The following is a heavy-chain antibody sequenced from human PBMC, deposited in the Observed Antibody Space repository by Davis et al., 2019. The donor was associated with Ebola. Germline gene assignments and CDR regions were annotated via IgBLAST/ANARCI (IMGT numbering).Heavy chain of an antibody. Sequence: GESLKISCAASGFTFGTYAMHWVRQAPGKGLEWVAVISYDGSDKYYADSVKGRFTISRDNSKNTMYLQMNSLRAEDTALYYCAKDKTMATQYWYFDLWGRGTLVTVSS. J-gene: IGHJ2*01. CDR3: AKDKTMATQYWYFDL. CDR1: GFTFGTYA. CDR2: ISYDGSDK. D-gene: IGHD4/OR15-4a*01. V-gene: IGHV3-30*18.